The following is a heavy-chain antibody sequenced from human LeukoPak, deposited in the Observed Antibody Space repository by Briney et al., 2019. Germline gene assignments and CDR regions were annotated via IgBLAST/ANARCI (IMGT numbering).Heavy chain of an antibody. V-gene: IGHV1-24*01. D-gene: IGHD6-6*01. J-gene: IGHJ6*03. CDR3: ARGHLAARWDYYYMDV. Sequence: ASVKVSCKVSGYTLTELSMHWVRQAPGKGLEWMGGFDPEDGETIYAQKFQGRVTMTEGTSTDTAYMELSSLRSEDTAVYYCARGHLAARWDYYYMDVWGKGTTVTVSS. CDR1: GYTLTELS. CDR2: FDPEDGET.